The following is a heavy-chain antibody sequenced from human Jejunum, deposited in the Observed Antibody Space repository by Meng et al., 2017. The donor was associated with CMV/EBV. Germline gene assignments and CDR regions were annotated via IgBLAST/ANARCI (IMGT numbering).Heavy chain of an antibody. Sequence: SGSRLSNNHMNWVRQAPGRGLEWISYISSSSSAIEYADSVKGRFTSSRDNAKSSMYLQMNSLRDEDTAVYYCARDFWDTDYTGYWGQGTLVTVSS. V-gene: IGHV3-48*02. J-gene: IGHJ4*02. CDR1: GSRLSNNH. CDR2: ISSSSSAI. D-gene: IGHD3-16*01. CDR3: ARDFWDTDYTGY.